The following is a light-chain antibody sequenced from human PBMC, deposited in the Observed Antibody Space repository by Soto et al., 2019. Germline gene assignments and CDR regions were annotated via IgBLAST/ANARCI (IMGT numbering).Light chain of an antibody. Sequence: IVMTQSPGTLSVSPGERATLSCRASQSIRSNLAWYQQKPGQTPRLLIYVASTRATGIPARFTGSGSGTDFTLTISSLQSGDCAIYYCQQYNNWPLTFGGGTKVDIK. J-gene: IGKJ4*01. CDR2: VAS. CDR3: QQYNNWPLT. CDR1: QSIRSN. V-gene: IGKV3-15*01.